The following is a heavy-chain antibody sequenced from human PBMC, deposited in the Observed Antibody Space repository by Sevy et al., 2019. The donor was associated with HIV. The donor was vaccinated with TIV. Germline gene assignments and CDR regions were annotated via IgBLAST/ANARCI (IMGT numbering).Heavy chain of an antibody. Sequence: ASVKVSCRTFGGTFRSYIIAWMRQAPGQGLEWMGGIITSAGKVNYAQKFRGRVTITADDSTSTTYMEMSSLRSEDTAIYYCSRVYSCGGDCYYFDYWGQGTLVTVSS. CDR2: IITSAGKV. CDR1: GGTFRSYI. CDR3: SRVYSCGGDCYYFDY. V-gene: IGHV1-69*13. J-gene: IGHJ4*02. D-gene: IGHD2-21*02.